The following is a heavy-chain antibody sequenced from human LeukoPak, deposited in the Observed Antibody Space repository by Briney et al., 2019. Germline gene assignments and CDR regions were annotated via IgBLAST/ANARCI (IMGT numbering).Heavy chain of an antibody. CDR1: GFTFSSYS. CDR2: FSSSSSYI. V-gene: IGHV3-21*01. CDR3: ARLVVPAAMLSAFDI. D-gene: IGHD2-2*01. Sequence: PGGSLRLSCAASGFTFSSYSMNWVRQAPGKGLEWVSSFSSSSSYIYYADSVKGRFTISRDNAKNSLYLQMNSLRAEDTAVYYCARLVVPAAMLSAFDIWGQGTMLTVSS. J-gene: IGHJ3*02.